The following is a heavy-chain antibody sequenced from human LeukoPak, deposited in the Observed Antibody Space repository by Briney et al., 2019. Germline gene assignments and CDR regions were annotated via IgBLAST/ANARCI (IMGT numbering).Heavy chain of an antibody. CDR2: ISSSGSTI. CDR3: AKGQATVTTYFDY. D-gene: IGHD4-17*01. J-gene: IGHJ4*02. Sequence: GGSLRLSCAASGFTFSDYYMSWIRQAPGKGLEWVSYISSSGSTIYYADSVKGRFTISRDNAKNSLYLQMNSLRAEDTAVYYCAKGQATVTTYFDYWGQGTLVTVSS. CDR1: GFTFSDYY. V-gene: IGHV3-11*01.